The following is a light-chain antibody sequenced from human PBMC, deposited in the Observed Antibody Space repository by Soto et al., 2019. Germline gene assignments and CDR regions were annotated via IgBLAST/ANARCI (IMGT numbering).Light chain of an antibody. Sequence: DPVSCRASQSVSSEKLAWYQQKPGQAPRLLIFGASNRATGIPARFIVNGSGTDSTRTSSSQEPEDSAVDDWQQRCNCITFGRGTQLEIK. CDR2: GAS. V-gene: IGKV3D-11*03. CDR1: QSVSSEK. CDR3: QQRCNCIT. J-gene: IGKJ5*01.